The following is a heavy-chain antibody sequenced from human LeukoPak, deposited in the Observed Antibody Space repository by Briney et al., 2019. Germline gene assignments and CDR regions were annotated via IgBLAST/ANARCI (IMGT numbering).Heavy chain of an antibody. CDR1: GFTFSGSA. Sequence: GGSLRLSCAASGFTFSGSAMHWVRQASGKGLEWVGRIRSKANSYATAYAASVKGRFTISRDDSKNAAYLQMNSLKTEDTAVYYCTRTTGITMVRGVIELVYYYYMDVWGKGTTVTVSS. D-gene: IGHD3-10*01. CDR3: TRTTGITMVRGVIELVYYYYMDV. V-gene: IGHV3-73*01. J-gene: IGHJ6*03. CDR2: IRSKANSYAT.